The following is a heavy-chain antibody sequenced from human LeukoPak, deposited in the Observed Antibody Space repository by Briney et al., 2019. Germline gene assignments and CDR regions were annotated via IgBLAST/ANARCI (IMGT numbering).Heavy chain of an antibody. V-gene: IGHV5-51*01. CDR3: ARRISYYYDSSGYPLDAFDI. CDR2: IYPGDSDT. CDR1: GYTFTGDW. J-gene: IGHJ3*02. Sequence: GESLKISCKASGYTFTGDWIGWVRQMPGKGLEWMGIIYPGDSDTKYNAPFQGQVTISADKSISTAYLQWGSLKASDTAMYYCARRISYYYDSSGYPLDAFDIWGQGTMVTVSS. D-gene: IGHD3-22*01.